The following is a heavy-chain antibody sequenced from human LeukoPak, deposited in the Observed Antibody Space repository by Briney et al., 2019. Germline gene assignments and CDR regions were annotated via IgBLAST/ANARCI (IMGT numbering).Heavy chain of an antibody. CDR3: AKGDDFWSGYPTFDY. D-gene: IGHD3-3*01. CDR2: ISGSCGST. CDR1: GFTFSSYA. V-gene: IGHV3-23*01. J-gene: IGHJ4*02. Sequence: GGSLRLSCAATGFTFSSYAMSWIRQAPGKGLEWVSAISGSCGSTYYADSVKGRFTISRDNSKNTLYLQMNSLRAEDTAVYYCAKGDDFWSGYPTFDYWGQGTLVTVSS.